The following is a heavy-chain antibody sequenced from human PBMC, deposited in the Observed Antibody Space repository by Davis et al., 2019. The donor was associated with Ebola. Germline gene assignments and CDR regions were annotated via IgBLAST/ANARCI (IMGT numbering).Heavy chain of an antibody. CDR1: RYSFPNYA. Sequence: AASVTVSCKASRYSFPNYAIHWLRQAPGQRLEWMGWINTDSGNTEHSQKLKGRVHITRDTSASTSYMELGSLRTEDTAVYFCERDEFGYWGQGTLVTVS. V-gene: IGHV1-3*04. CDR2: INTDSGNT. J-gene: IGHJ4*02. CDR3: ERDEFGY.